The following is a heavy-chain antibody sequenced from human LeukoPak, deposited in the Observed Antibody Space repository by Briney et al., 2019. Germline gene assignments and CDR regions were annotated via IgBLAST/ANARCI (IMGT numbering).Heavy chain of an antibody. D-gene: IGHD1-1*01. CDR2: INHEGGGI. CDR3: ATYINWVAGDV. J-gene: IGHJ6*02. V-gene: IGHV3-7*01. CDR1: GFTFSESW. Sequence: GGSLRLSCAASGFTFSESWMSWVRQVPGQGLEWVAHINHEGGGIQYVDSVKGRFTISRDNAKGSVHLQMNSLRDEDTAIYHCATYINWVAGDVWGQGTTVIVSS.